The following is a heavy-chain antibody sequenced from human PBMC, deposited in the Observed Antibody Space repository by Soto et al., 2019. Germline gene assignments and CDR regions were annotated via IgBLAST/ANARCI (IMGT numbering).Heavy chain of an antibody. CDR2: INHSGNT. Sequence: PSETLSLTCAAYGGSLSGYYWTWIRQPPGKGLEWIGEINHSGNTNYNPSLKSRVTISVDTSKNQFSLKLSSVTAADTAVYYCARVRSTFRSTSSSKYYFYGMDVWGQGATVTVYS. CDR3: ARVRSTFRSTSSSKYYFYGMDV. CDR1: GGSLSGYY. J-gene: IGHJ6*02. D-gene: IGHD6-13*01. V-gene: IGHV4-34*01.